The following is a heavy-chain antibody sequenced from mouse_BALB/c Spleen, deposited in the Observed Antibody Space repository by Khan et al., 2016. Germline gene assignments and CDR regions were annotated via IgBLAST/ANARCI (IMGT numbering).Heavy chain of an antibody. CDR1: GFTFSSFG. CDR2: ISSGGSVI. V-gene: IGHV5-17*02. J-gene: IGHJ2*01. Sequence: EVQLVESGGGLVQPGGSRQLSCAASGFTFSSFGMHWVRQAPETGLEWVAFISSGGSVIYYADTVTGRFTIYRDHPKNTLFLQMTRLRAKGTAMYYVGRGDYWGQGTTLTVSS. CDR3: GRGDY.